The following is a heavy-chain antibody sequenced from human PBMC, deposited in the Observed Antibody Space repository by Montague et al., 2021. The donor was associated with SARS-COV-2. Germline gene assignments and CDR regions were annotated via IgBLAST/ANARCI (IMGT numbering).Heavy chain of an antibody. CDR3: VRGIEAAGSYDY. Sequence: CAISGDSVSSNSATWNWIRQSPSRGLEWLGRTYYRSMWKSDYARXXRSRIAISPDTSKNQFSLQLSPVTPEDTALYYCVRGIEAAGSYDYWGQGTLVTVSS. D-gene: IGHD6-13*01. CDR1: GDSVSSNSAT. CDR2: TYYRSMWKS. J-gene: IGHJ4*02. V-gene: IGHV6-1*01.